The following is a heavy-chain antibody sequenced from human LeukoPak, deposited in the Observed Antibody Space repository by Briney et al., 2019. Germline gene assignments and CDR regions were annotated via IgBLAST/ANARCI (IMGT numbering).Heavy chain of an antibody. Sequence: SETLSLTCTVSDGSTTGTRYYWDWIRQPPGKGLEWIGSIYYNGDTYYNPSLKSRVTISADTSKNQFSLKLRSVTAADTAVYYCARNLALAVAGTGVDPWGQGTLVTVSS. CDR3: ARNLALAVAGTGVDP. D-gene: IGHD6-19*01. V-gene: IGHV4-39*07. J-gene: IGHJ5*02. CDR2: IYYNGDT. CDR1: DGSTTGTRYY.